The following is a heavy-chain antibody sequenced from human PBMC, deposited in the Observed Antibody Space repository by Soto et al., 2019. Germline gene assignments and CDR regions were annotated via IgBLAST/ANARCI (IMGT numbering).Heavy chain of an antibody. CDR2: ISSSSSYI. J-gene: IGHJ6*03. CDR3: ARVGYSSSSLYYYYYMDV. CDR1: GITFSSYS. D-gene: IGHD6-6*01. V-gene: IGHV3-21*01. Sequence: GGSLRLCCAASGITFSSYSMDWDGQAPGLGVEWVSSISSSSSYIYYADSVKGRFTISRDNAKNSLYLQMNSLRAEDTAVYYCARVGYSSSSLYYYYYMDVWGKGTMVTVSS.